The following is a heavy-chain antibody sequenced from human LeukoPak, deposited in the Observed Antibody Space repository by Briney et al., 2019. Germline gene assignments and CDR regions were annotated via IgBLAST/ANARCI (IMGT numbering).Heavy chain of an antibody. CDR3: AKYLSAKGPPYGLDV. Sequence: LSLTCTVSGGSISSGGYYWSWIRQAPGKGLEWVSGISGSGGSTYYADSVKGRFTISRDNSKNTLYLQMNSLRAEDTARYYCAKYLSAKGPPYGLDVWGQGTTVTVSS. CDR2: ISGSGGST. J-gene: IGHJ6*02. CDR1: GGSISSGGYY. V-gene: IGHV3-23*01.